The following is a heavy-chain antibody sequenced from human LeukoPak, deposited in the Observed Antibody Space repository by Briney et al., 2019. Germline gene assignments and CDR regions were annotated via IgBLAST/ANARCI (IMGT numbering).Heavy chain of an antibody. CDR1: GFTFSSYS. V-gene: IGHV3-48*01. J-gene: IGHJ3*02. CDR2: ISSSSSTI. Sequence: GGSLRLSCAASGFTFSSYSMNWVRQAPGKGLEWVSYISSSSSTIYYADSVKGRFTISRDNAKNSLYLQMNSLRAEDTAVYYCARDGEMATIRGDAFDIWGQGTMVTVSS. CDR3: ARDGEMATIRGDAFDI. D-gene: IGHD5-12*01.